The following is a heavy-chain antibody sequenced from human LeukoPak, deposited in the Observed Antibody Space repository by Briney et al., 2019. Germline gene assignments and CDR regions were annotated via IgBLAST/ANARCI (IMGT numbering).Heavy chain of an antibody. V-gene: IGHV4-39*07. CDR3: SRATIVVVVAALRS. CDR2: IYHSGST. J-gene: IGHJ5*02. D-gene: IGHD2-15*01. CDR1: GGSISSSSYY. Sequence: SETLSLTCTVSGGSISSSSYYWGWIRQPPGKGLEWIGSIYHSGSTYYNPSLKSRVTISVDTSKNQFSLKLSSVTAADTAVYYCSRATIVVVVAALRSWGQGTLVTVSS.